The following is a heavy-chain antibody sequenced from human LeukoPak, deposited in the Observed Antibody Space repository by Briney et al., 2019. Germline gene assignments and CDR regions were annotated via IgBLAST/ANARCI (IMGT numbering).Heavy chain of an antibody. V-gene: IGHV4-59*08. D-gene: IGHD3-10*01. Sequence: PSETLSLTCTVSGGSISSYYWSWIRQLPGKGLEWIGYIYNSGSNNYNPSLKSRVTISIDTSKNQFSLKLTSVTAADTAVYYCATRGYWGQGTLVTVSS. CDR3: ATRGY. J-gene: IGHJ4*02. CDR1: GGSISSYY. CDR2: IYNSGSN.